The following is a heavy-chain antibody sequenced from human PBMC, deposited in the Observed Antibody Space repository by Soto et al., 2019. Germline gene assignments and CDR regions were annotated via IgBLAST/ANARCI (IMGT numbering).Heavy chain of an antibody. J-gene: IGHJ5*02. D-gene: IGHD1-1*01. CDR2: VSYSGYT. CDR3: AGLLDLYSLFDP. CDR1: GYSISSSTYY. V-gene: IGHV4-39*01. Sequence: QLQLQESGPGLVKASETLSLTCLVSGYSISSSTYYWGWIRQPPGKGLEWMGSVSYSGYTYYNQSLQSRVIVSFDTSKNHFSLQLNSVTAADTAMYYCAGLLDLYSLFDPWGQGTLVTVSS.